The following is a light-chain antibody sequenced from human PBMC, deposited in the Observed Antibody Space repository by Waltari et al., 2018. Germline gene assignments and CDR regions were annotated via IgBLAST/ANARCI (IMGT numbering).Light chain of an antibody. CDR1: SSNIGSNY. CDR2: YNR. J-gene: IGLJ1*01. Sequence: QSVLTQPPSVSAAPGQKVTISCSGRSSNIGSNYVSWYQQVPGTAPKLLIYYNRQRPAGIPDRFSGSRSGTSATLDISGVQTGDEADYYCATWDSDLSTEDVFGTGTKVTVL. V-gene: IGLV1-51*01. CDR3: ATWDSDLSTEDV.